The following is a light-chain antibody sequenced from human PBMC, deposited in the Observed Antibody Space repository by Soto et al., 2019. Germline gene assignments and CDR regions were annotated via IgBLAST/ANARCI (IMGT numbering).Light chain of an antibody. CDR1: QSVLYSSDNNSY. CDR3: QQHYSTSPT. CDR2: WAS. J-gene: IGKJ4*01. Sequence: EIVMTQSPDSLAVSLGERATINCKSSQSVLYSSDNNSYLAWYQQKSGQPPKLLIYWASTRESGVPDRFSGSGSGTDFTLTISSLQAEDVAVYYCQQHYSTSPTVGGGTRVEIK. V-gene: IGKV4-1*01.